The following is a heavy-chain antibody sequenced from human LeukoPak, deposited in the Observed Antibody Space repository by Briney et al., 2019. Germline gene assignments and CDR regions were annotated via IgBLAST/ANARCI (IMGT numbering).Heavy chain of an antibody. CDR2: IWYDGSNK. CDR1: GFTFSSYG. J-gene: IGHJ4*02. V-gene: IGHV3-33*01. Sequence: LTGGSLRLSCAASGFTFSSYGMHWVRQAPGKGLEWVAVIWYDGSNKYYADSVKGRFTISRDNSKNTLYLQMNSLRAEDTAVYYCARDYRVKRLDYWGQGTLVTVSS. CDR3: ARDYRVKRLDY. D-gene: IGHD3-16*02.